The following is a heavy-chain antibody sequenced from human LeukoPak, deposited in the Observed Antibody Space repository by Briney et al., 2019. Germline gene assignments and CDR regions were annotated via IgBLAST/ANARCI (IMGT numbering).Heavy chain of an antibody. D-gene: IGHD2-2*01. CDR3: ARDCSTTTCYGGAFDY. Sequence: GASVKVSCKASGGTFSSYAISWVRQAPGQGLEWMGGIIPIFGTANYAQKLQGRVTMTTDTSTSTAYMELRSLRSDDTAVYYCARDCSTTTCYGGAFDYWGQGTLVTVSS. J-gene: IGHJ4*02. CDR1: GGTFSSYA. V-gene: IGHV1-69*05. CDR2: IIPIFGTA.